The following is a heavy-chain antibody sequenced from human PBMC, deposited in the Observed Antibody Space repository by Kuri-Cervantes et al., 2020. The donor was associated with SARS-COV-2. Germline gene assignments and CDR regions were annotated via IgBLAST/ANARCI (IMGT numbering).Heavy chain of an antibody. Sequence: GESLKISCAASGFDFGFRVMSWVRQAPGRGLEWVSSISGGGGDTFFADSVKGRFTISRDNYRRTLYLQMSTLRPEDTAIHYCATTRASAGASGAPNWFDTWGQGTLVTVSS. CDR2: ISGGGGDT. V-gene: IGHV3-23*01. CDR1: GFDFGFRV. CDR3: ATTRASAGASGAPNWFDT. J-gene: IGHJ5*02. D-gene: IGHD4/OR15-4a*01.